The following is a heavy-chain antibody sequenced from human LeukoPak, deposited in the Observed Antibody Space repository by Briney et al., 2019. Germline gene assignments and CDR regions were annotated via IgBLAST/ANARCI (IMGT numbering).Heavy chain of an antibody. Sequence: ASVKVSCKASGGTFSSYAISWVRQAPGRGLEWMGGIIPIFGTANYAQKFQGRVTITADESTSTAYMELSSLRSEDTAVYYCARVLVPAATPVTYYYGMDVWGQGTTVTVSS. J-gene: IGHJ6*02. CDR2: IIPIFGTA. D-gene: IGHD2-2*02. CDR3: ARVLVPAATPVTYYYGMDV. CDR1: GGTFSSYA. V-gene: IGHV1-69*13.